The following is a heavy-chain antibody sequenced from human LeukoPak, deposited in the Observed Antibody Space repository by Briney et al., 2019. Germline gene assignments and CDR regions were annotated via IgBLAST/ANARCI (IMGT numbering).Heavy chain of an antibody. D-gene: IGHD1-26*01. CDR2: ISWNSGSI. CDR1: GFTFDDYA. J-gene: IGHJ4*02. CDR3: AKVAVGATMVYYLDY. Sequence: PGRSLRLSCAASGFTFDDYAMHWVRQAPGKGLEWVSGISWNSGSIGYADSVKGRFTISRDNAKNSLYLQMSSLRAEDTALYYCAKVAVGATMVYYLDYWGQGALVTVSS. V-gene: IGHV3-9*01.